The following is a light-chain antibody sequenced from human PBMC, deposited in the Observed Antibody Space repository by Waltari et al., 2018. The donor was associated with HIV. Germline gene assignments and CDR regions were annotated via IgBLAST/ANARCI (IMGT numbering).Light chain of an antibody. J-gene: IGLJ2*01. CDR2: KDK. V-gene: IGLV3-25*03. CDR3: SSTDSSGTVV. Sequence: SFELTQPPSLSVSPGQTARNTCSGDVLPNEYVSWYRLKQGQAPINLIYKDKERASGIAERIPASTSGTTVNLTISGAQAEDAADDICSSTDSSGTVVFGGGTRLTVL. CDR1: VLPNEY.